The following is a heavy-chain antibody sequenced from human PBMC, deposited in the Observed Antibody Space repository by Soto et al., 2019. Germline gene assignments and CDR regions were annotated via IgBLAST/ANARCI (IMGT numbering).Heavy chain of an antibody. V-gene: IGHV3-30*03. CDR3: ATTTRTSDFDY. D-gene: IGHD4-4*01. CDR1: GFTFISYG. CDR2: ISYDGSNK. J-gene: IGHJ4*02. Sequence: PGGSLRLSCAASGFTFISYGMHWVRQAPGKGLEWVAVISYDGSNKYYADSVKGRFTISRDNSKNTLYLQMNSLRAEDTAVYYCATTTRTSDFDYWGQGTMVTVSS.